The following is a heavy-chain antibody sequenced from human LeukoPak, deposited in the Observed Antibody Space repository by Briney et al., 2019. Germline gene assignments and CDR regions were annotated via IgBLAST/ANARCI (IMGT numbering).Heavy chain of an antibody. V-gene: IGHV3-7*01. Sequence: GGSLRLSCAASGFTFSTYWMSWVRQAPGKGLDWVANINQDGSDKYHVDSVKGRFTISRDNAKNSLYLQMNSLRAEDTAVYYCASRIVGTPDYFDYWGLGTLVTVSS. CDR1: GFTFSTYW. J-gene: IGHJ4*02. CDR2: INQDGSDK. D-gene: IGHD1-26*01. CDR3: ASRIVGTPDYFDY.